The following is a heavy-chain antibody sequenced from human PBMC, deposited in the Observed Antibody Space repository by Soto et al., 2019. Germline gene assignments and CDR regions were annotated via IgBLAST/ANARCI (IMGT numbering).Heavy chain of an antibody. CDR2: ISSSSSTI. J-gene: IGHJ6*03. CDR1: GFTFSSYS. CDR3: ARSQGSGTPGYYYYYYMDV. V-gene: IGHV3-48*01. Sequence: GGSLRLSCAASGFTFSSYSMNWVRQAPGKGLEWVSYISSSSSTIYYADSVKGRFTISRDNAKNSLYLQMNSLRAEDTAVYYCARSQGSGTPGYYYYYYMDVWGKGTTVTVSS. D-gene: IGHD3-10*01.